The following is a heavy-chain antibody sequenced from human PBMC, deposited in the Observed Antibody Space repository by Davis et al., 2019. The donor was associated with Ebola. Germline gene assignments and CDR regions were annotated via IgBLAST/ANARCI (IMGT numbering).Heavy chain of an antibody. CDR3: ARSLVWVQGVRRRYYGMDV. CDR2: ISSSGSTI. Sequence: GGSLRLSCAASGFTFSDYYMSWIRQAPGKGLEWVSYISSSGSTIYYADSVKGRFTISRDNAKNSLYLQMNSLRAEDTAVYYCARSLVWVQGVRRRYYGMDVWGQGTTVTVSS. D-gene: IGHD3-10*01. J-gene: IGHJ6*02. CDR1: GFTFSDYY. V-gene: IGHV3-11*01.